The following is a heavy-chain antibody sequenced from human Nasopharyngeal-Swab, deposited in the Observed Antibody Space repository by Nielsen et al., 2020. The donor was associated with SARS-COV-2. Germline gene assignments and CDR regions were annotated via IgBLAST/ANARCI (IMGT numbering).Heavy chain of an antibody. CDR3: ARDGGNGDYYYYGMDV. CDR1: GYTFSTYG. V-gene: IGHV1-18*01. Sequence: ASVKVSCKASGYTFSTYGISWVRQAPGQGLEWMGWISAYNGNTDYAQNLQGRVIMTTDTATSTAYMELRSLRSDDTAAYYCARDGGNGDYYYYGMDVWGQGTTVTVSS. J-gene: IGHJ6*02. D-gene: IGHD4-23*01. CDR2: ISAYNGNT.